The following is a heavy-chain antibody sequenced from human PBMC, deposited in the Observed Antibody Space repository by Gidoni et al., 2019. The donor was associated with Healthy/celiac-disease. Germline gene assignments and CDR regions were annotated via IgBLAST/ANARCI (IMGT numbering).Heavy chain of an antibody. Sequence: QVQLQQWGAGPLKPSEPLSLTCAVYGGFHRGYYWSWIRQPPGQGLEWIGEINHSRSTNYNPSLKNRVTISVDKSKNHFSLRLRSVTAADAAVYYCARGQVGLRDFWSGLNYYGMDVWGQGTTVTVSS. J-gene: IGHJ6*02. D-gene: IGHD3-3*01. V-gene: IGHV4-34*01. CDR2: INHSRST. CDR1: GGFHRGYY. CDR3: ARGQVGLRDFWSGLNYYGMDV.